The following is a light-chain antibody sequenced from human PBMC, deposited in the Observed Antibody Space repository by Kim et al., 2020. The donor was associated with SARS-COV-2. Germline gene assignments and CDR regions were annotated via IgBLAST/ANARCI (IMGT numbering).Light chain of an antibody. CDR2: EVN. J-gene: IGLJ3*02. Sequence: QSVVTQPASVSGSPGQSITVSCSGTSSDVGRYNYVSWYQQHPGKVPKLLIYEVNKRPSGASDRFSGSKSGNTASLTISGLQAEDEADYYCTSYTRSDTWVFGGGTKVTVL. CDR3: TSYTRSDTWV. V-gene: IGLV2-14*01. CDR1: SSDVGRYNY.